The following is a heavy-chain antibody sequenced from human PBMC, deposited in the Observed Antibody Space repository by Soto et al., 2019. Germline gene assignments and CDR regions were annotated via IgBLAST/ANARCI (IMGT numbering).Heavy chain of an antibody. J-gene: IGHJ3*02. CDR3: ASNYCGGDCPHDAFDI. Sequence: QVQLVQSGAEVKKPGSSVKVSCKASGGTFSSYAISWVRRAPGQGLEWMGGIIPIFGTANYAQKFQGRVTITADESTSTAYMELSSLRSEDTAVYYCASNYCGGDCPHDAFDIWGQGTMVTVSS. D-gene: IGHD2-21*02. V-gene: IGHV1-69*01. CDR2: IIPIFGTA. CDR1: GGTFSSYA.